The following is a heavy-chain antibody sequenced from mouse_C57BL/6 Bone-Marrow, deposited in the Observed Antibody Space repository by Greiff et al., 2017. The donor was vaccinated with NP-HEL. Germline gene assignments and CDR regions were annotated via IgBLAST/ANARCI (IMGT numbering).Heavy chain of an antibody. CDR2: INPNNGGT. J-gene: IGHJ4*01. V-gene: IGHV1-26*01. CDR1: GYTFTDYY. CDR3: ARGGDPHYYAMDY. Sequence: EVQLQQSGPELVKPGASVKISCKASGYTFTDYYMNWVKQSHGKSLEWIGDINPNNGGTSYNQKFKGKATLTVDKSSSTAYMELRSLTSEDSAVYYCARGGDPHYYAMDYWGQGTSVTVSS.